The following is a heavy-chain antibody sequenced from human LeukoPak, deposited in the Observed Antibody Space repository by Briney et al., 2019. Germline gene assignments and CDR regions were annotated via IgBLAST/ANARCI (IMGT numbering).Heavy chain of an antibody. D-gene: IGHD4-17*01. CDR1: GGSISSSSYY. CDR3: AMSTVSTFFTACVDS. Sequence: SETLSLTCTVSGGSISSSSYYWGWIRQPPGKGLEWIRNLNYGGRTYYNPSLKSRVTISVDSSNNQFSLRLSSVTDADAGVYYSAMSTVSTFFTACVDSWGEGTLVTVSS. J-gene: IGHJ4*02. CDR2: LNYGGRT. V-gene: IGHV4-39*01.